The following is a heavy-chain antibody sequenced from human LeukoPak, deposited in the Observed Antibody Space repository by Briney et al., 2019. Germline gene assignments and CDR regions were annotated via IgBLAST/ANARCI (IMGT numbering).Heavy chain of an antibody. CDR1: GFTFSSYA. D-gene: IGHD3-22*01. V-gene: IGHV3-23*01. J-gene: IGHJ4*02. CDR3: AKGSSLVVVYDY. Sequence: PGGSLRLSCAASGFTFSSYAMSWVRQAPGKAPECVSAISGSGGSTYYADSVKGRFPISRDNSKNTLYLQMNSLRAEDTAVYYCAKGSSLVVVYDYWGQGTLVTVSS. CDR2: ISGSGGST.